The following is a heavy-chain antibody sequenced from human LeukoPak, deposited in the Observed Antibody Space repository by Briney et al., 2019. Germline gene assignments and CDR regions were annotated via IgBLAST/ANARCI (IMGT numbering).Heavy chain of an antibody. J-gene: IGHJ4*02. CDR1: GFTFSSYA. CDR3: ARKYYGSGSYYPPNFDY. Sequence: PGGSLRLSCAASGFTFSSYAMSWVRQAPGKGLEWVSAISGSGGSTYYADSVKGRFTISRDNSKNTLYLQMNSLRAEDTAVYYCARKYYGSGSYYPPNFDYWGRGTLVTVSS. CDR2: ISGSGGST. V-gene: IGHV3-23*01. D-gene: IGHD3-10*01.